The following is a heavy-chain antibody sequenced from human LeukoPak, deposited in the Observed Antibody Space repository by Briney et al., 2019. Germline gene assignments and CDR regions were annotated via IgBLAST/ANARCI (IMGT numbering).Heavy chain of an antibody. J-gene: IGHJ5*02. CDR2: IKQDGSEK. CDR3: ASFQLTDWFDP. D-gene: IGHD1-1*01. Sequence: GGSLRLSCAASGFTFSSYWMSWVRQAPGKGLEGVANIKQDGSEKYYVDSVKGRFTISSDNAKDSLYLQMDSLRGEDTAGYCCASFQLTDWFDPWGQGTLVTVSS. CDR1: GFTFSSYW. V-gene: IGHV3-7*01.